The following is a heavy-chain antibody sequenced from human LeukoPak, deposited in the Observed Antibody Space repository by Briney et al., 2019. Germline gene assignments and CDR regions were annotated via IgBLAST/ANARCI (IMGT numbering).Heavy chain of an antibody. CDR1: GFTFGDYA. J-gene: IGHJ6*02. D-gene: IGHD3-9*01. CDR2: IRSKAYGGTT. Sequence: PGRSLRLSCTASGFTFGDYAMSWARQAPGKGLEWVGFIRSKAYGGTTEYAASVNGRFTISRDDSKSIAYLQMDSLKTEDTAVYYCTRFNYDILTGYRPYYGMDVWGQGTTVTVSS. V-gene: IGHV3-49*04. CDR3: TRFNYDILTGYRPYYGMDV.